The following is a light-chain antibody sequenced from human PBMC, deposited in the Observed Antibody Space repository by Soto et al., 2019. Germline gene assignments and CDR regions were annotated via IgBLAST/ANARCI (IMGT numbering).Light chain of an antibody. J-gene: IGKJ2*01. CDR2: KSS. CDR3: QHYNSFPHT. CDR1: QSISGW. Sequence: DIQMTQSPSTLSASVGDRVTITCRASQSISGWLAWYQQKPGKAPKLLLYKSSTLKSGVPSRFSGSGSGTEFTLTISGLQPVDFAIYYCQHYNSFPHTFGQGTKLEIK. V-gene: IGKV1-5*03.